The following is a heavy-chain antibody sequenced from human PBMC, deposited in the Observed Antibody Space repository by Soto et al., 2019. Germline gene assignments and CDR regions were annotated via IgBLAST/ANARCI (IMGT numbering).Heavy chain of an antibody. CDR2: IYYSGST. Sequence: PSETLSLTCTVSGGSISSGDYYWSWIRQPPGKGLEWIGYIYYSGSTYYNPSLKSRVTISVDTSKNQFSLKLSSVTAADTAVYYCARDRMGYGSGSYGPHYYYYYGMDVWGQGTTVTSP. CDR3: ARDRMGYGSGSYGPHYYYYYGMDV. J-gene: IGHJ6*02. D-gene: IGHD3-10*01. V-gene: IGHV4-30-4*01. CDR1: GGSISSGDYY.